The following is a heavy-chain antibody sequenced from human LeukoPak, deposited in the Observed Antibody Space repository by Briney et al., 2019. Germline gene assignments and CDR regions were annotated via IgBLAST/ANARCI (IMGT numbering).Heavy chain of an antibody. J-gene: IGHJ4*02. D-gene: IGHD4-17*01. Sequence: SETLSLTCTVSGGSVSSHYWSWIRQPPGRGLEWIGNIYYSGSTNYNPSLKSRVTISVDTSKNQFSLTLSSVTAADTGVYYCARVDYGDYSKDFDYWGQGTLVTVAS. V-gene: IGHV4-59*02. CDR1: GGSVSSHY. CDR2: IYYSGST. CDR3: ARVDYGDYSKDFDY.